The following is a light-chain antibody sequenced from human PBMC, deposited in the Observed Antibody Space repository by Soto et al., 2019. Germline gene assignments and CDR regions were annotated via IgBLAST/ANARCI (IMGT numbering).Light chain of an antibody. J-gene: IGLJ3*02. CDR2: LEDSGNY. Sequence: QYVLTHSSSASASLGSSVKLTCTLSSMPSSYIIAWHQQQPGKAPRYLMKLEDSGNYNKGSGVPDRFSGSSSGADRYLTISSRQSEDEADYYCETWDSNTRVFGGGTQLTVL. V-gene: IGLV4-60*03. CDR1: SMPSSYI. CDR3: ETWDSNTRV.